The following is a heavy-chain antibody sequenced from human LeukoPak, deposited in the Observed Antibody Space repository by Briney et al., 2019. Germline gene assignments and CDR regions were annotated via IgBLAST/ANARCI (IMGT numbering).Heavy chain of an antibody. J-gene: IGHJ6*02. CDR2: INHSGST. V-gene: IGHV4-34*01. Sequence: SETLSLTCGVSGGSISSYYWSWIRQPPGKGLEWIGEINHSGSTNYNPSLKSRVTISVDTSKNQFSLNLSSVTAADTAVYYCATGGYCSGGSCYFYYYYYGMDVWGQGTTVTVSS. CDR1: GGSISSYY. D-gene: IGHD2-15*01. CDR3: ATGGYCSGGSCYFYYYYYGMDV.